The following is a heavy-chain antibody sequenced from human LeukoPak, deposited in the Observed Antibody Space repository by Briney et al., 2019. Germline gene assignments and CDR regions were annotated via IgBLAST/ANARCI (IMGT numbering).Heavy chain of an antibody. V-gene: IGHV3-43D*04. CDR1: GFTFDDYA. D-gene: IGHD6-13*01. Sequence: PGGSLRLSCAASGFTFDDYAMHWVRQAPGKGLEWVSLISWDGGSTYYADSVKGRFTISRDNSKNSLYLQMNSLRAEDTALYYCAKDGGGGGSSWLHFDYWGQGTLVTVSS. J-gene: IGHJ4*02. CDR2: ISWDGGST. CDR3: AKDGGGGGSSWLHFDY.